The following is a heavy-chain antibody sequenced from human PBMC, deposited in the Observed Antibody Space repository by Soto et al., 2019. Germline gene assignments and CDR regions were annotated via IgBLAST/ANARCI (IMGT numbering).Heavy chain of an antibody. CDR1: GYTFTSYG. CDR2: VSAYNGNT. V-gene: IGHV1-18*01. D-gene: IGHD3-9*01. CDR3: ATYISTRYGWGGFDR. J-gene: IGHJ5*02. Sequence: QVQLVQSGAEVKKPGASVKVSCKASGYTFTSYGISWVRQAPGQVLDCMGWVSAYNGNTNYAQKHQGRVTMTTDTFTNTAYIEMRSLRSDYTAVWFCATYISTRYGWGGFDRWGQGTLVTVSS.